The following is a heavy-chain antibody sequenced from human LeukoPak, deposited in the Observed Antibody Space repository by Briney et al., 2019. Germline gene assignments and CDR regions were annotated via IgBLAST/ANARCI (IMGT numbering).Heavy chain of an antibody. CDR3: ARELAYYYDSSGYYSFGY. D-gene: IGHD3-22*01. CDR1: GFTFSDYY. CDR2: ISSSGSTI. J-gene: IGHJ4*02. V-gene: IGHV3-11*04. Sequence: GGSLRLSCAASGFTFSDYYMSWIRQAPGKGLEWVSYISSSGSTIYYADSVKGRFTISRDNAKNSLYLQMNSLRAEDTAVYYCARELAYYYDSSGYYSFGYWGQGTLVSVSS.